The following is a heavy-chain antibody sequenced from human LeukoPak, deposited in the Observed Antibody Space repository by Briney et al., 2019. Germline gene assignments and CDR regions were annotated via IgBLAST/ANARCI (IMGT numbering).Heavy chain of an antibody. V-gene: IGHV4-59*01. CDR2: IYYSGST. CDR3: ARSPDCFDY. Sequence: PSETLSLTCTVSGGSISSYYWSWIRQPPGKGLEWIGYIYYSGSTNYNPSLKSRVTISVDTSKNQFSLKLSSVTAADTAVYYCARSPDCFDYWGQGTLVTVSS. D-gene: IGHD3-10*01. CDR1: GGSISSYY. J-gene: IGHJ4*02.